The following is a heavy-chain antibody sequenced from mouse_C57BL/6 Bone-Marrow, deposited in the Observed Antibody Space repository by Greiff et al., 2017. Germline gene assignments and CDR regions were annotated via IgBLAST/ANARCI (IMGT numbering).Heavy chain of an antibody. CDR3: ARLYYYGSSPYFDY. V-gene: IGHV5-9*01. CDR1: GFTFSSYT. D-gene: IGHD1-1*01. J-gene: IGHJ2*01. Sequence: EVKVVESGGGLVKPGGSLKLSCAASGFTFSSYTMSWVRQTPEKRLEWVATISGGGGNTYSPDSVKGRFTISRDNDKNTRYLQMSSRRSEDTALYYCARLYYYGSSPYFDYWGQGTTLTVSS. CDR2: ISGGGGNT.